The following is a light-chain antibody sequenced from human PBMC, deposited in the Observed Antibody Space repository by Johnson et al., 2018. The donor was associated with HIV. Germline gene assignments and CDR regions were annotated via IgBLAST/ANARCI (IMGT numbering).Light chain of an antibody. CDR2: DNN. V-gene: IGLV1-51*01. Sequence: QSVLTQPPSVSAAPGQKVTISCSGSSSNIGNNFVSWYQQLPGTAPQLLIYDNNKRPSGIPDRFSASKSATSAALGITGLQTGDEADYYCGTWDSSLSDYVFGTGTKVTVL. CDR1: SSNIGNNF. J-gene: IGLJ1*01. CDR3: GTWDSSLSDYV.